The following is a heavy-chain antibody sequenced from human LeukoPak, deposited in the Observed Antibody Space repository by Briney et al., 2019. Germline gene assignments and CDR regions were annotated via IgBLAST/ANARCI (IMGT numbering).Heavy chain of an antibody. CDR2: INPNSGGT. D-gene: IGHD3-22*01. V-gene: IGHV1-2*02. Sequence: GASVKVSCKASGYTFTGYYMHWVRQAPGQGLEWMGWINPNSGGTNYAQKFQGRVTMTRDTSISTAYMELSRLRSDDTAVYYCARDFSMILYAFDIWGQGTMVTVSS. J-gene: IGHJ3*02. CDR3: ARDFSMILYAFDI. CDR1: GYTFTGYY.